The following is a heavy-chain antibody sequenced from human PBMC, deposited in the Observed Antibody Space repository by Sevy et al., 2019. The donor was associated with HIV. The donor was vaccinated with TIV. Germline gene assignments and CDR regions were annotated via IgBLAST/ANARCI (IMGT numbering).Heavy chain of an antibody. CDR2: VSWNSASI. D-gene: IGHD2-15*01. J-gene: IGHJ3*02. CDR3: TKDLGATLVPGYCYDGTCWPRDGFDI. V-gene: IGHV3-9*01. Sequence: QPWGSLRLSCAASGFTFDDYAMHWVRQAPGKGLEWVSGVSWNSASIGYAGSVRGRFTISRDNAKNSLSLQMNSLTYEETAFYYCTKDLGATLVPGYCYDGTCWPRDGFDIWGHGTMVTVSS. CDR1: GFTFDDYA.